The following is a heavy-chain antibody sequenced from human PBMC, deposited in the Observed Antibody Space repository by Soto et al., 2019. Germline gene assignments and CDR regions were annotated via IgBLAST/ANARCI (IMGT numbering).Heavy chain of an antibody. CDR1: GFTFSSYA. V-gene: IGHV3-23*01. CDR3: AFYQSTYNSSYYYY. D-gene: IGHD3-22*01. Sequence: GGSLRLSCAASGFTFSSYAMSWVRQAPGKGLEWVSTISGRGDDTYYTDSVKGRFTISRDNSKNTLYVHMNSLRAEDTAVYYCAFYQSTYNSSYYYYCGQGTLDPGSS. J-gene: IGHJ4*02. CDR2: ISGRGDDT.